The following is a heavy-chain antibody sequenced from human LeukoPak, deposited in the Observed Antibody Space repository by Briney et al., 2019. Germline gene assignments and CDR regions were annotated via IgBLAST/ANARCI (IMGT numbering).Heavy chain of an antibody. J-gene: IGHJ5*02. CDR1: GFTFSSYE. V-gene: IGHV3-48*01. Sequence: GGSLRLSCAASGFTFSSYEMNWVRQAPGKGLEWVSYISSSSSTIYYADSVKGRFTISRDNAKNSLYLQMNSLRAEDTAVYYCAKERSMIRGVIPWFDPWGQGTLVTVSS. CDR2: ISSSSSTI. CDR3: AKERSMIRGVIPWFDP. D-gene: IGHD3-10*01.